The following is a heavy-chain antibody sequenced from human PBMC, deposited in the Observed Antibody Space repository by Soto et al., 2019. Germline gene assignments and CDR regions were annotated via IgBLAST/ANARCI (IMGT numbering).Heavy chain of an antibody. Sequence: QVQLVQSGAEVKKPGASVKVSCKASGYTFTSYGISWVRQAPGQGLEWMGWISAYNGNTNYAQKLQGRVTMTTDTSASTAYMELRSLRSDDTAVYYCARVPHIRGQLAPFDYWGQGTLVTVSS. V-gene: IGHV1-18*01. CDR2: ISAYNGNT. D-gene: IGHD6-6*01. CDR3: ARVPHIRGQLAPFDY. J-gene: IGHJ4*02. CDR1: GYTFTSYG.